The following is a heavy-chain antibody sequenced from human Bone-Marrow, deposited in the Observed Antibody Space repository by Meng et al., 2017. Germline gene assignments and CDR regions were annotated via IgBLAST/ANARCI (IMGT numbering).Heavy chain of an antibody. CDR2: IKQDGSEK. V-gene: IGHV3-7*01. CDR3: ARDPITGTTLYYYYYGMDV. CDR1: GFTFSSYW. Sequence: GESLKISCAASGFTFSSYWMSWVRRAPGKGLEWVANIKQDGSEKYYVDSVKGRFTISRDNAKNSLYLQMNSLRAEDTAVYYCARDPITGTTLYYYYYGMDVWGQGTTVTVSS. D-gene: IGHD1-7*01. J-gene: IGHJ6*02.